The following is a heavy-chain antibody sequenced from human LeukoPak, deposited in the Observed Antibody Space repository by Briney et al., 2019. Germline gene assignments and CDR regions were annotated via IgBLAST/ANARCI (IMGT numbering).Heavy chain of an antibody. CDR3: AKDRGSGSYHNGAANWFDP. CDR2: ISGSGGYT. CDR1: KFTFSTFS. J-gene: IGHJ5*02. Sequence: GGSLRLSCAASKFTFSTFSMSWVRQAPGKGLEWVSSISGSGGYTYYADSVKGRFTISRDNSKNTLFLQMNSLRAEDTAVYYCAKDRGSGSYHNGAANWFDPWGQGTLVTVSS. V-gene: IGHV3-23*01. D-gene: IGHD3-10*01.